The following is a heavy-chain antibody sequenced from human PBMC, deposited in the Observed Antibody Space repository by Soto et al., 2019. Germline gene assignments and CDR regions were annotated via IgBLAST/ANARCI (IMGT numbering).Heavy chain of an antibody. V-gene: IGHV1-24*01. D-gene: IGHD6-13*01. CDR1: GYTLTELS. Sequence: ASVKVSCKVSGYTLTELSMHWVRQAPGKGLEWMGVFDAEDGAASYAQNFQGRVTMTVDTSTDTAYMEVTSLRSEDTAVYYCARRGEQQLETPAWFDPWGQGTLVTVAS. J-gene: IGHJ5*02. CDR3: ARRGEQQLETPAWFDP. CDR2: FDAEDGAA.